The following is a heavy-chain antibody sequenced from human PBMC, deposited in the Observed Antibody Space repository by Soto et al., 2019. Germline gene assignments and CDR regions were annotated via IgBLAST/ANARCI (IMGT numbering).Heavy chain of an antibody. D-gene: IGHD3-10*01. CDR2: IWYDGSNK. J-gene: IGHJ6*02. Sequence: QVQLVESGGGVVQPGRSLRLSCAASGFTFSSYGMQWVRQAPGKGLEWVAVIWYDGSNKYYADSVKGRFTISRDNSKNTLYLQMNSLRAEDTAVYYCARELWFGELFLDYYYYGMDVWGQGTTVTVSS. V-gene: IGHV3-33*01. CDR3: ARELWFGELFLDYYYYGMDV. CDR1: GFTFSSYG.